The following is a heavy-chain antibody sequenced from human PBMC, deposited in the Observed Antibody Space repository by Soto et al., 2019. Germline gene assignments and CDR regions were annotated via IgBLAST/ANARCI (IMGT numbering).Heavy chain of an antibody. V-gene: IGHV1-3*01. D-gene: IGHD3-3*01. CDR3: AREGLYYDFWSGPYDLDV. Sequence: VQLVQSGAEVKKPGASVKVSCKASGNSFTTYVMHWVRQAPGQSLEWMGWINAGNGNTKYSQKFQGRVTMTRDTSASTAFMELSSLRSEDTAVYYCAREGLYYDFWSGPYDLDVWGQGTTVTVSS. CDR2: INAGNGNT. CDR1: GNSFTTYV. J-gene: IGHJ6*02.